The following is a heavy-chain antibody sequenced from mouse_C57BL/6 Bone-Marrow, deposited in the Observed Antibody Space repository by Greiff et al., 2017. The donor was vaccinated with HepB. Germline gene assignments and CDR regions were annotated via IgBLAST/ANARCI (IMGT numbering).Heavy chain of an antibody. Sequence: VKLMESGPGLVQPSQSLSITCTVSGFSLTSYGVHWVRQSPGKGLEWLGVIGSGGSTDYNAAFISRLSISKDNSKSQVFFKMNRLQADDTAIYYCARKESGYFDVWGTGTTVTVSS. CDR3: ARKESGYFDV. J-gene: IGHJ1*03. V-gene: IGHV2-2*01. CDR2: IGSGGST. CDR1: GFSLTSYG.